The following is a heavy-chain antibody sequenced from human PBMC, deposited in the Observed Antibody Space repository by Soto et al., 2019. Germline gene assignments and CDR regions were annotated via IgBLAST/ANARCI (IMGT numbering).Heavy chain of an antibody. CDR2: IYYSGST. CDR3: ARDLSDSSGYPGAFDI. V-gene: IGHV4-30-4*01. Sequence: SETLSLTCTVSGGSISSGDYYWSWIRQPPGKGLEWIGYIYYSGSTYYNPSLKSRVTISVDTSKNQFSLKLSSVTAADTAVYYCARDLSDSSGYPGAFDIWGQGTMVTVSS. J-gene: IGHJ3*02. D-gene: IGHD3-22*01. CDR1: GGSISSGDYY.